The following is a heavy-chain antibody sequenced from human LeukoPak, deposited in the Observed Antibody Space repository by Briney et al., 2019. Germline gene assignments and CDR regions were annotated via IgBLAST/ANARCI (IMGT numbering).Heavy chain of an antibody. V-gene: IGHV4-31*03. Sequence: TPSETLSLTCTVSGGSISSGGYYWSWIRQHPGKGLEWIGYIYYSGSTYYNPSLKSRVTISVDTSKNQFSLKLSSVTAADTAVYYCARRVQHPNWFDPWSQGTLVTVSS. CDR2: IYYSGST. CDR1: GGSISSGGYY. J-gene: IGHJ5*02. CDR3: ARRVQHPNWFDP.